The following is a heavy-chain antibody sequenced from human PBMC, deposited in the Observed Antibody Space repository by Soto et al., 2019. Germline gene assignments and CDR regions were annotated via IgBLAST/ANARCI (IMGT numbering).Heavy chain of an antibody. J-gene: IGHJ6*03. Sequence: PGGSLRLSCAASGFTFSNYGMHWVRQAPGKGLEWVTIISYDGKNIYYADSVKGRFTISRDNSKSTLYLQMNSLRSEDTAVYYCAKDGGGGYYYYYIDVWGKGTTVTVSS. D-gene: IGHD3-16*01. CDR1: GFTFSNYG. CDR2: ISYDGKNI. CDR3: AKDGGGGYYYYYIDV. V-gene: IGHV3-30*18.